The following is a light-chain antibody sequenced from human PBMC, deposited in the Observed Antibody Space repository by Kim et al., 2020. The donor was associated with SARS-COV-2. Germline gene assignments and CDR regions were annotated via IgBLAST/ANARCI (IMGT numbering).Light chain of an antibody. J-gene: IGLJ2*01. CDR3: QAWDSTTTPFV. CDR1: KLGDKY. Sequence: SYELTQPPSVSVSPGQTASITCSGDKLGDKYAYWYQQKPGQSPVLVIYQDRKRPSGIPERFSGSNSGNTATLTISGTQAMDEADYYCQAWDSTTTPFVFG. CDR2: QDR. V-gene: IGLV3-1*01.